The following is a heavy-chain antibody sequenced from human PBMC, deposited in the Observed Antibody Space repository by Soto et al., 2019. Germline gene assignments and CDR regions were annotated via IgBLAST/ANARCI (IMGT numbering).Heavy chain of an antibody. V-gene: IGHV3-23*01. J-gene: IGHJ6*02. Sequence: EVQLLESGGGLVQPGGSLRLSCATSGFTFSNFVMRWVRQTPGKGLGWVSTITSTGGDTYYTDSVKGRFTISRDNSKNTLYLQMSSLRAEDTALYYCTKASSDRHHMDVWGQGTTVTVSS. CDR1: GFTFSNFV. CDR2: ITSTGGDT. CDR3: TKASSDRHHMDV.